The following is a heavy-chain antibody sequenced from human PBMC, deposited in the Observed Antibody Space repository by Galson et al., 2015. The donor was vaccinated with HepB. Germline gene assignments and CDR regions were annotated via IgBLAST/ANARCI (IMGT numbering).Heavy chain of an antibody. J-gene: IGHJ5*02. CDR3: ARGAIATSNWFDP. D-gene: IGHD6-13*01. V-gene: IGHV7-4-1*02. CDR1: GYTFTRYA. CDR2: INTNTGNP. Sequence: SVKVSCKASGYTFTRYAMNWVRQAPGQGLEWMGWINTNTGNPTYAQGFIGRFVFSLDTSVNTAYLQISSLKAEDTAVYYCARGAIATSNWFDPWGQGTLVTVSS.